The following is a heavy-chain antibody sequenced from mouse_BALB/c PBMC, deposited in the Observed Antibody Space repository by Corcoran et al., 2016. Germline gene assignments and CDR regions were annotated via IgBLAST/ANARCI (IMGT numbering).Heavy chain of an antibody. V-gene: IGHV9-1*02. CDR2: INTYTGEP. CDR1: GYTFTNYG. J-gene: IGHJ4*01. Sequence: QIQLVQSGPELKKPGETVTISCKASGYTFTNYGMNWVKQAPGKGLKWMGWINTYTGEPTYADDFKGRFAFSLETSARTAYLQINNLKNEDMATYFCAREPYAMDYWGQGTSVTVSS. CDR3: AREPYAMDY.